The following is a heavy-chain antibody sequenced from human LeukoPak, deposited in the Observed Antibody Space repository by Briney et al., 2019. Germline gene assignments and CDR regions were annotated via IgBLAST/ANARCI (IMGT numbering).Heavy chain of an antibody. CDR3: ATSKWFDT. J-gene: IGHJ5*02. CDR2: ISSSNTYI. Sequence: SGGSLRLSCAASLFTFKTYSMHWVRQAPGKGLEWVSYISSSNTYIYYADSVKGRFSISRDDAKNSLYLQMSSLRAEDTAVYYCATSKWFDTWGQGTLVTVSS. CDR1: LFTFKTYS. V-gene: IGHV3-21*01.